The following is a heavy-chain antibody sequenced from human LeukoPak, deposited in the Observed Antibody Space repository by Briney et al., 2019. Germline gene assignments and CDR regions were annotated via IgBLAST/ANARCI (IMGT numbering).Heavy chain of an antibody. CDR3: AKDPAGSGTHDRYFDY. D-gene: IGHD3-10*01. J-gene: IGHJ4*02. CDR2: ISGSGGST. V-gene: IGHV3-23*01. Sequence: GGSLSLSCSVSGLTFSSYSMSWVRQAPGKGLAWVSAISGSGGSTYYADSVKGRFTISRDNSKNTLYLQMNSLRAEDTAVYYCAKDPAGSGTHDRYFDYWGQGTLVTVSS. CDR1: GLTFSSYS.